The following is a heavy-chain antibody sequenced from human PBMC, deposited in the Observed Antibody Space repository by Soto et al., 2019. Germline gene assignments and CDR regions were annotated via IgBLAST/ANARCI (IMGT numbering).Heavy chain of an antibody. CDR3: ARGAEAGDNYYYGMDV. CDR1: GGSFSGYY. V-gene: IGHV4-34*01. J-gene: IGHJ6*01. Sequence: SETLSLTCAVYGGSFSGYYWSWIRQPPGKGLEWIGEINHSGSTNYNPSLTSRVTISVDTSKNQLSLKLSSVTAADTAVYYCARGAEAGDNYYYGMDVGEQRTSVT. D-gene: IGHD6-13*01. CDR2: INHSGST.